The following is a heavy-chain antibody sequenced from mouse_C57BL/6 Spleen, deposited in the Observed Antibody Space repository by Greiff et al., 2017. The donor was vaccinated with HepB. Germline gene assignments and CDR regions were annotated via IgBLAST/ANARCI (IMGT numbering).Heavy chain of an antibody. CDR2: IDPENGDT. D-gene: IGHD1-1*01. CDR1: GFNIKDDY. J-gene: IGHJ4*01. V-gene: IGHV14-4*01. CDR3: TTGYGINPPYYYAMDY. Sequence: VQLQQSGAELVRPGASVKLSCTASGFNIKDDYMHWVKQRPEQGLEWIGWIDPENGDTEYASKFQGKATITADTSSNTAYLQLSSLTSEDTAVYYCTTGYGINPPYYYAMDYWGQGTSVTVSS.